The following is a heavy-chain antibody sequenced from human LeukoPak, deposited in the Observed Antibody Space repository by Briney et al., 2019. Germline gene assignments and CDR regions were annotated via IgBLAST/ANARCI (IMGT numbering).Heavy chain of an antibody. D-gene: IGHD2-2*01. CDR1: GYTFTGNY. CDR2: INPNSGGT. CDR3: ARGRYCSSTSCPEDY. J-gene: IGHJ4*02. V-gene: IGHV1-2*02. Sequence: ASVKVSCTASGYTFTGNYMHWVRQAPGQGLEWVGWINPNSGGTNYAQKFQGRGTMTMDTAISTAYLELSRLRSDDTAVYYCARGRYCSSTSCPEDYWGQGTLVTVSS.